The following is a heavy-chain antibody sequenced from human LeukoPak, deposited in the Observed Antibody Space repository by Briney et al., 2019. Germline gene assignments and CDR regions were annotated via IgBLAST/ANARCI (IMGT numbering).Heavy chain of an antibody. V-gene: IGHV3-23*01. CDR1: GFTFSNYA. CDR3: ARDRVYCYDSSGSGDAFDI. CDR2: ISDRGSST. J-gene: IGHJ3*02. D-gene: IGHD3-22*01. Sequence: GASLRLSCAASGFTFSNYAMSWVRQSPGKGLEGVSTISDRGSSTYYADSVKGRLTISRDNSKNTLYLQMSSLRAEDTAVFYCARDRVYCYDSSGSGDAFDIWGQGTMVTVSS.